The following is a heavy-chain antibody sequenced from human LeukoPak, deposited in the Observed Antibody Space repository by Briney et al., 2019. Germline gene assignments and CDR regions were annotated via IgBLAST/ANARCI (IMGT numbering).Heavy chain of an antibody. V-gene: IGHV3-23*01. CDR1: GFTFSSYA. CDR3: AKVIDPNRGGWSYYFDY. J-gene: IGHJ4*02. CDR2: ISGSGGST. D-gene: IGHD6-19*01. Sequence: PGRSLRLSCAASGFTFSSYAMSWVRQAPGKGLEWVSAISGSGGSTYYADSVKGRFTISRDNSKNTLYLQMNSLRAEDTAVYYCAKVIDPNRGGWSYYFDYWGQGTLVTVSS.